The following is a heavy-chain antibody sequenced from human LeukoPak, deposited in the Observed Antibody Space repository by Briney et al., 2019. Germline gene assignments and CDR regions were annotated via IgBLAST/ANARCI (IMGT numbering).Heavy chain of an antibody. J-gene: IGHJ4*02. CDR1: GYTCTSYD. D-gene: IGHD6-13*01. Sequence: SVTVSCKASGYTCTSYDINWGRKATGQGLGWMGWRNPNSGNTGYAQKFQGRVPMTRHPSTNTAYLELRSLRSQDTALYYCARRLPGIAAAVVYWGQGTLATVPS. CDR3: ARRLPGIAAAVVY. V-gene: IGHV1-8*01. CDR2: RNPNSGNT.